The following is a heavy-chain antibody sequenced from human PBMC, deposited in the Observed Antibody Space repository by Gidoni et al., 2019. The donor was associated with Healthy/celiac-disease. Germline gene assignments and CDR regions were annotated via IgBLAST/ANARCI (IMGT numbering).Heavy chain of an antibody. CDR2: IYSSGST. J-gene: IGHJ4*02. CDR1: GGSISSYY. D-gene: IGHD2-15*01. Sequence: QVQLQESGPGLVKPSETLSLTCTVSGGSISSYYWSWIRQPPGKGLEWIGYIYSSGSTNYNPSLKSRVTISVDTSKNQFSLKLSSVTAADTAVYYCARELDCSGGSCYPYYFDYWGQGTLVTVSS. V-gene: IGHV4-59*01. CDR3: ARELDCSGGSCYPYYFDY.